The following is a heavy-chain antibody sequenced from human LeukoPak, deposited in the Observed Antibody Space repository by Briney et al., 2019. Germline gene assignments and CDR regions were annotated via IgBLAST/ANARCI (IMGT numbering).Heavy chain of an antibody. V-gene: IGHV3-66*02. CDR3: ARDGGFGGPGGDNWFDS. Sequence: PGGSVRLSCAASGFTVSAKYMSWVRQGPGKGLDWISSIYSDGGTNYADSVKGRFTISRDNSKNTLYLQMNSLRPEDTAVYYCARDGGFGGPGGDNWFDSWGQGALVTVSS. J-gene: IGHJ5*01. D-gene: IGHD3-16*01. CDR1: GFTVSAKY. CDR2: IYSDGGT.